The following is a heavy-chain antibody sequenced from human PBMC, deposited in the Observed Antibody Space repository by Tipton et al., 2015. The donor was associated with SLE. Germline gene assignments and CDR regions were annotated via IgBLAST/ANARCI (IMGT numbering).Heavy chain of an antibody. D-gene: IGHD2-15*01. J-gene: IGHJ6*02. CDR1: SGSISSSNYY. Sequence: TLSLTCIVSSGSISSSNYYWGWIRQPPGKGLEWIGSIHYSGRTYYNPSLKSRVTMSVDTSKTQFSLKLSSLTAADTAVYYCARVVTVVATHYYDMDVWGQGTTVTVSS. CDR2: IHYSGRT. V-gene: IGHV4-39*07. CDR3: ARVVTVVATHYYDMDV.